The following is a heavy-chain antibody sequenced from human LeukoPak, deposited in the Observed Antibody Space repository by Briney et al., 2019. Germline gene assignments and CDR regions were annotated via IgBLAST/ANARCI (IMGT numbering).Heavy chain of an antibody. Sequence: ASXXXXXXASGYTFTSXGXXXVRXAAGXGXXXXXWVSSYNGNTNYPQTSHGRVTITTDTSKSKAYKEQRSVRCDDRAVYYCAREYCSSTSCYPFAYWGQGTLLTLSS. J-gene: IGHJ4*02. D-gene: IGHD2-2*01. CDR1: GYTFTSXG. CDR3: AREYCSSTSCYPFAY. CDR2: VSSYNGNT. V-gene: IGHV1-18*01.